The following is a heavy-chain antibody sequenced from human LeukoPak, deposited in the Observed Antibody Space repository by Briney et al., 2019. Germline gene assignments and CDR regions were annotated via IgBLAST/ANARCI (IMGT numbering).Heavy chain of an antibody. V-gene: IGHV3-48*04. CDR1: GFTFSSYS. CDR2: ISRSSSTV. D-gene: IGHD4-23*01. Sequence: GGSLRLSCEASGFTFSSYSMNWVRQAPGKGLEWISYISRSSSTVHYADSVKGRFTISRDNAKNSLYLQMNSLRAEDTAVYYCAVDYGGPDYWGQGTLVTVSS. J-gene: IGHJ4*02. CDR3: AVDYGGPDY.